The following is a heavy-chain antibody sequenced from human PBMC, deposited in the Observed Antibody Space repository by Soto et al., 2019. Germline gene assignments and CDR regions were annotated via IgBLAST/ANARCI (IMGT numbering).Heavy chain of an antibody. D-gene: IGHD2-15*01. Sequence: GASVKVSCKASGGTFSSYAIGWVRQAPGQGLEWMGGIIPIFGTANYAQKFQGRVTITADESTSTAYMELSSLRAEDTAVYYCAKEREADSSDWFDPWGQGTLVT. CDR3: AKEREADSSDWFDP. CDR2: IIPIFGTA. V-gene: IGHV1-69*13. J-gene: IGHJ5*02. CDR1: GGTFSSYA.